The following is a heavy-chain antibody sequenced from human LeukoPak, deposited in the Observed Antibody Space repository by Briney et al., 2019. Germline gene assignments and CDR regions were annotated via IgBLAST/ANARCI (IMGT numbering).Heavy chain of an antibody. CDR2: INPNSGCT. CDR1: GYTFTGYY. CDR3: ARDGREMDV. V-gene: IGHV1-2*02. J-gene: IGHJ6*02. Sequence: ASVKVSCKASGYTFTGYYMHWVRQAPGQGLEWMGLINPNSGCTNYAQKFQGRVTMNRDTSIRTAYMELRRLRSDDTGVYYCARDGREMDVWGQGTTVTVSS.